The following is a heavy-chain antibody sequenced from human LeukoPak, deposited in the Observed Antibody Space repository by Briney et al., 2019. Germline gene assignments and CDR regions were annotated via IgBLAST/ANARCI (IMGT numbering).Heavy chain of an antibody. Sequence: GGSLRLSCAASGFTFSSYWMHWVRQAPGKGLVWVSRINSDGSSTGYADSVKGRFTISRDNAKNTLYLQMNSLRAEDTAVYYCARGVGGYSYGYLGYWGQGTLVTVSS. V-gene: IGHV3-74*01. J-gene: IGHJ4*02. CDR3: ARGVGGYSYGYLGY. D-gene: IGHD5-18*01. CDR1: GFTFSSYW. CDR2: INSDGSST.